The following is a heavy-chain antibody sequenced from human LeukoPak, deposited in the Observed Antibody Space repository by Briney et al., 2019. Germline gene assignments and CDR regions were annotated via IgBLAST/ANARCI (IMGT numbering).Heavy chain of an antibody. J-gene: IGHJ4*02. CDR2: IYTSGST. D-gene: IGHD6-19*01. CDR3: ARKRGAVAAPFDY. CDR1: GGSISSGSYY. Sequence: SETLSLTCTVSGGSISSGSYYWSWIRQPAGKGLEWIGRIYTSGSTNYNPSLKSRVTISVDTSKNQFSLKLSSVTAADTAVYYCARKRGAVAAPFDYWGQGTLVTVSS. V-gene: IGHV4-61*02.